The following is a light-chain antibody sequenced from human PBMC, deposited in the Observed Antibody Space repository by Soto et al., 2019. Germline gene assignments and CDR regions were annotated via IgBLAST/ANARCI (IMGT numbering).Light chain of an antibody. V-gene: IGLV2-23*02. J-gene: IGLJ1*01. Sequence: QSALTQPASVSGSPGQSITISCTGTSSDVGSYNLVSWYQQHPGKAPKLMIYEVSNRTSGVSNRFSGSKSGNTASLTISGLKDEDEADYYCCSYAGSSTYVFGTGTKLTVL. CDR3: CSYAGSSTYV. CDR2: EVS. CDR1: SSDVGSYNL.